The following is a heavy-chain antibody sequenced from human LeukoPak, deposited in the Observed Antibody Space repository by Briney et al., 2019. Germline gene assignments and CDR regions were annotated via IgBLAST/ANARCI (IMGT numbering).Heavy chain of an antibody. V-gene: IGHV3-21*01. CDR3: ASNSMALKLWFGELLTD. J-gene: IGHJ4*02. Sequence: GGSLRLSCAASGLPFSVYSMNWVRQAPGKGLEWVSSISRSSSYSYYADSVKGRFSISRDNAKNSLYLQMNSLRAEDTAVYYCASNSMALKLWFGELLTDWGQGTLVTVSS. CDR2: ISRSSSYS. D-gene: IGHD3-10*01. CDR1: GLPFSVYS.